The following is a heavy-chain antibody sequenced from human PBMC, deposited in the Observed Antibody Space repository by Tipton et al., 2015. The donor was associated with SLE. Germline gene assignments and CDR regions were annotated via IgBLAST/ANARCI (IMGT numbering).Heavy chain of an antibody. CDR3: ATRDRNYYGSGLDH. Sequence: GSLRLSCAASGFTFSSYTMSWVRQPPGKGLEWISAISGSGGDTYYATDSVKDRFIISRDNYKNTLYLQLNSLRAEDTAIYYCATRDRNYYGSGLDHWGQGTLVTVSS. V-gene: IGHV3-23*01. CDR1: GFTFSSYT. J-gene: IGHJ5*02. CDR2: ISGSGGDT. D-gene: IGHD3-10*01.